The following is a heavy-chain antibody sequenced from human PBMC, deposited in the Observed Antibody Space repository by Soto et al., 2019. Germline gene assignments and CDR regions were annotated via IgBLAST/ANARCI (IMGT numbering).Heavy chain of an antibody. CDR2: IYYSGSI. CDR1: GGSISSGDYY. J-gene: IGHJ3*02. D-gene: IGHD3-22*01. V-gene: IGHV4-30-4*01. CDR3: ARVLDYYYDSSGYYSAFDI. Sequence: SETLSLTCTVSGGSISSGDYYWSWIRQPPGKGLEWIGYIYYSGSIYYNPSLKSRVTISVDTSKNQFSLKLSSVTAADTAVYYCARVLDYYYDSSGYYSAFDIWGQGTMVTVSS.